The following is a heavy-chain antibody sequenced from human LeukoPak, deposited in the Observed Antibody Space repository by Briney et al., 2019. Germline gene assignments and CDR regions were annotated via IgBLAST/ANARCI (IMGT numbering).Heavy chain of an antibody. CDR3: ARVTYSIFDY. V-gene: IGHV4-38-2*02. J-gene: IGHJ4*02. D-gene: IGHD2-21*01. CDR1: GYSISSGYY. CDR2: LYHSGST. Sequence: SETLSLTCTVSGYSISSGYYWGWFRQPPGKGLEWIANLYHSGSTYYNPSLKSRVTISVDTSKNQFSLKLSSVTAADTAVYYCARVTYSIFDYWGQGILVTVSS.